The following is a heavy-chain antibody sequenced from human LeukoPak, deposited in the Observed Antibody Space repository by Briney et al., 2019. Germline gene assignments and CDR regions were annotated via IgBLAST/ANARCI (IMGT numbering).Heavy chain of an antibody. V-gene: IGHV3-23*01. Sequence: PGGSLRLSCAASGFTFSSYAMSWVRQAPGKGLEWVSAISGSGGSTYYADSVKGRFTISRDNSKNTLYLQINSMRAEDTAVYYCAKDVLPPHDRYSGRGFDYWGQGTLGTVSS. CDR1: GFTFSSYA. CDR3: AKDVLPPHDRYSGRGFDY. D-gene: IGHD1-26*01. CDR2: ISGSGGST. J-gene: IGHJ4*02.